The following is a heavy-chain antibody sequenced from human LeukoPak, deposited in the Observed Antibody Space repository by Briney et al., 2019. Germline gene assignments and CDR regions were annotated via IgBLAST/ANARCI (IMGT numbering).Heavy chain of an antibody. V-gene: IGHV3-30*02. D-gene: IGHD2-21*01. CDR2: IRFDGSNK. Sequence: GGSLRLSCAPSGFSFSSYGMHWVRQAPGKGLEWVAFIRFDGSNKYYADSVKGRFTISRDNSKKTLYMQMNSLRSQDAAVYYCARGAINPLLYYFDYWGQGTLVTVSS. CDR1: GFSFSSYG. CDR3: ARGAINPLLYYFDY. J-gene: IGHJ4*02.